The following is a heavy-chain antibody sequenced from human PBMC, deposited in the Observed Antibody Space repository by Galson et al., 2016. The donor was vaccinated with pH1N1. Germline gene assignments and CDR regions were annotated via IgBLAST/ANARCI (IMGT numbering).Heavy chain of an antibody. CDR3: ARNRWLDG. V-gene: IGHV3-7*01. CDR2: IKQDGSEE. D-gene: IGHD6-19*01. J-gene: IGHJ4*02. Sequence: QAPGKGLEWVANIKQDGSEEYYVDSVKGRFTISRDNAKNSLYLQMNSLRVEDTAVYYCARNRWLDGWGQGTLVTVSS.